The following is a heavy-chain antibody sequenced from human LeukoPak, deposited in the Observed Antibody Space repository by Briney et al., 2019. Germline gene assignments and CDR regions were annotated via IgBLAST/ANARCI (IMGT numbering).Heavy chain of an antibody. Sequence: SETLSLTCAVYGGSFSGYYWSWIRQPPGKGLEWIGEINHSGSTNYNPSLKSRVTISVDTSKNQFSLKLSSVTAADTAVYYCVRGSARLDYWGQGTLVTVSS. D-gene: IGHD3-3*01. CDR3: VRGSARLDY. J-gene: IGHJ4*02. CDR1: GGSFSGYY. CDR2: INHSGST. V-gene: IGHV4-34*01.